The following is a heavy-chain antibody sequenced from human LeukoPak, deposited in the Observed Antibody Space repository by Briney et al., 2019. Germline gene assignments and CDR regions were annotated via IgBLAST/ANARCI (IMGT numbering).Heavy chain of an antibody. J-gene: IGHJ4*02. CDR2: IYYSGST. V-gene: IGHV4-31*03. Sequence: SETLSLTCTVSGGSISSGGYYWSWIRQHPGKGLEWIGYIYYSGSTYYNPSLKSRVTISVDTSKNQFSLKLSSVTAAATAVYYCARDLRYSSSWVFDYWGQGTLVTVSS. CDR3: ARDLRYSSSWVFDY. CDR1: GGSISSGGYY. D-gene: IGHD6-13*01.